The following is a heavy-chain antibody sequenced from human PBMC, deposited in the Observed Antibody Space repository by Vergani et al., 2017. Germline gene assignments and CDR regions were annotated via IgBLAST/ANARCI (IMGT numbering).Heavy chain of an antibody. J-gene: IGHJ6*02. CDR3: AKANPRNSGYDYLYYYHAMDV. Sequence: EVQLLESGGDLVQPGGSLRLSCAASGFTFNHYAMNWVRQAPGQGLEWVSGISGSGGSTYYAGSVKGRFTISRDSSTNTLYLQMNSLSAGDTAVYYCAKANPRNSGYDYLYYYHAMDVWGQGTTVTVSS. V-gene: IGHV3-23*01. D-gene: IGHD5-12*01. CDR1: GFTFNHYA. CDR2: ISGSGGST.